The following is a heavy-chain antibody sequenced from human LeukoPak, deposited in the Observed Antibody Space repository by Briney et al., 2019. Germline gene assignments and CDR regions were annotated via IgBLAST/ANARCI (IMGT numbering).Heavy chain of an antibody. CDR3: ARTLRPNWYFDL. CDR1: GGSISSYY. Sequence: SETLSLTCTVSGGSISSYYWSWIRQPPGKGLEWIGYIYYSGSIDYNPSLKSRVTISVDTSKNQFSLKLSSVTAADTAVYYCARTLRPNWYFDLWGRGTLVTVSS. D-gene: IGHD3-16*01. CDR2: IYYSGSI. J-gene: IGHJ2*01. V-gene: IGHV4-59*01.